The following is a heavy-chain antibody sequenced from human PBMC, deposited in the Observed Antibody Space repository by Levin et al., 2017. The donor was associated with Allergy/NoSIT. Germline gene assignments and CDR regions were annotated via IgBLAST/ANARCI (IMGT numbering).Heavy chain of an antibody. CDR3: ARVTRVLYSGSDSYFDY. CDR1: GGSFSGYY. V-gene: IGHV4-34*01. Sequence: SETLSLTCAVYGGSFSGYYWSWIRQPPGKGLEWIGEINHSGSTNYNPSLKSRVTISVDTSKNQFSLKLSSVTAADTAVYYCARVTRVLYSGSDSYFDYWGQGTLVTVSS. D-gene: IGHD1-26*01. J-gene: IGHJ4*02. CDR2: INHSGST.